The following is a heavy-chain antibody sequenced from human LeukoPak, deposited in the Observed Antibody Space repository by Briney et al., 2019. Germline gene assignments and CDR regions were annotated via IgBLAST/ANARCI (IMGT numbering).Heavy chain of an antibody. CDR1: GGSISSYY. J-gene: IGHJ4*02. CDR2: IYYSGST. Sequence: SATLSLTCTVSGGSISSYYWSWIRQPPGKGLEWIGYIYYSGSTNYNPSLKSRVTISVDTSKNQFSLKLSSVTAADTAVYYCASLPRSGFPYYFDYWGQGTLVTVSS. D-gene: IGHD3-3*01. V-gene: IGHV4-59*01. CDR3: ASLPRSGFPYYFDY.